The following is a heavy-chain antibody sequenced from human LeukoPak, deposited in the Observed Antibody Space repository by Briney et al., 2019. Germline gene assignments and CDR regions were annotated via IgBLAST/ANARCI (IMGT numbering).Heavy chain of an antibody. CDR1: GFIFSSYG. CDR2: IRYDGNNK. D-gene: IGHD2-15*01. CDR3: AKDRDYSTYYFDY. Sequence: PGGSLRLSCAASGFIFSSYGMHWVRQAPGKGLEWVAFIRYDGNNKYYADSVKGRFTISRDNSKNTLYLQMNSLRAEDTAVYSCAKDRDYSTYYFDYWGPGTLVTVSS. J-gene: IGHJ4*02. V-gene: IGHV3-30*02.